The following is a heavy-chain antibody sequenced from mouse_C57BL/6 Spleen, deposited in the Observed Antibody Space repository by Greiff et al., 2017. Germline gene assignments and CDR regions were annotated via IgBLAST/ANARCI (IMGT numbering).Heavy chain of an antibody. CDR3: ARAPQADYYAMDY. D-gene: IGHD3-1*01. CDR2: IHPNSGST. CDR1: GYTFTSYW. J-gene: IGHJ4*01. Sequence: QVQLQQPGAELVKPGASVKLSCKASGYTFTSYWMHWVKQRPGQGLEWIGMIHPNSGSTNYNEKFKSKATLTVDKSSSTAYMQLSSLTSEDSAVYYCARAPQADYYAMDYWGQGTSVTVSS. V-gene: IGHV1-64*01.